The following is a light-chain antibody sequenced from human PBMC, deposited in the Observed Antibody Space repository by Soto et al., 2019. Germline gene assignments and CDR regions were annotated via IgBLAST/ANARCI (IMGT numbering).Light chain of an antibody. CDR2: EGS. V-gene: IGLV2-23*01. CDR3: CSYVRDNLV. CDR1: SSDVESYNL. J-gene: IGLJ2*01. Sequence: QSALTQPASVSGSAVQSITISCTGTSSDVESYNLVSWYQQHPGKVPKILIYEGSERPSGVSNRFSGSKSGSTASLTISGIQAEDEADYSCCSYVRDNLVFGGGTKLTVL.